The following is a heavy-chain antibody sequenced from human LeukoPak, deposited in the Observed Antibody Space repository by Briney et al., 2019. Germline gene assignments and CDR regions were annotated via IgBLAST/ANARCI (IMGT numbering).Heavy chain of an antibody. CDR2: ITYNSGTI. D-gene: IGHD5-18*01. CDR1: GFTFRSYA. J-gene: IGHJ4*02. CDR3: ARDSGYSYADDY. Sequence: GGSLRLSCAASGFTFRSYAMQWVRQAPGKGLEWVSYITYNSGTIFYADSVKGRFTISRDNAKDSLYLQMSSLRDEDTAVYYCARDSGYSYADDYWGRGTLVTVSS. V-gene: IGHV3-48*02.